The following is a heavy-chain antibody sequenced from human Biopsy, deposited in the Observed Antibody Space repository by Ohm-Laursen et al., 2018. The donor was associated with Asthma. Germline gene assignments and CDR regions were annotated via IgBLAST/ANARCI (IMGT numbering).Heavy chain of an antibody. CDR2: ISFDGSNK. CDR1: GFTFSSFG. CDR3: ARVDGVVEAATRLGGMDV. D-gene: IGHD2-15*01. Sequence: LRLSCAASGFTFSSFGMHWVRQTLAKGLEWVAVISFDGSNKYYADSVKGRFTISRDNSKNTLYLQMTSLSAEDSAVYYCARVDGVVEAATRLGGMDVWGQGTTVTVSS. J-gene: IGHJ6*02. V-gene: IGHV3-30*03.